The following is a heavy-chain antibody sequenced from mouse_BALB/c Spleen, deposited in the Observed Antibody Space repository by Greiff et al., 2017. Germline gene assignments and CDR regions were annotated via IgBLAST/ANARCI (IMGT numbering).Heavy chain of an antibody. CDR3: ARDKGDGYWFAY. J-gene: IGHJ3*01. Sequence: EVMLVESGGGLVKPGGSLKLSCAASGFTFSDYYMYWVRQTPEKRLEWVATISDGGSYTYYPDSVKGRFTISRDNAKNNLYLQMSSLKSEDTAMYYCARDKGDGYWFAYWGQGTLVTVSA. V-gene: IGHV5-4*02. D-gene: IGHD2-3*01. CDR2: ISDGGSYT. CDR1: GFTFSDYY.